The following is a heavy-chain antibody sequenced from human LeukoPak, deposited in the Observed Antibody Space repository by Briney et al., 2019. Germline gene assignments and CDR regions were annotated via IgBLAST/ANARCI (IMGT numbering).Heavy chain of an antibody. CDR1: GGSFSGYY. CDR3: ARGPPGRDCSSTSCPRYFDY. CDR2: INHSGST. V-gene: IGHV4-34*01. Sequence: PSETLSLTCAVYGGSFSGYYWSWIRQPPGKGLEWIGKINHSGSTNYNPSLKSRVTISVDTSKNQFSLKLSSVTAADTAVYYCARGPPGRDCSSTSCPRYFDYWGQGTLVTVSS. J-gene: IGHJ4*02. D-gene: IGHD2-2*01.